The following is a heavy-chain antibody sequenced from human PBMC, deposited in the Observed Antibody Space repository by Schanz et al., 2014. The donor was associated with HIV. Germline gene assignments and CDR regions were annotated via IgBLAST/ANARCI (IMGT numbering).Heavy chain of an antibody. CDR3: AREAVRFFDY. CDR2: ISYDGSNK. J-gene: IGHJ4*02. Sequence: QVQLVESGGGVVQPGRSLRLSCSASGFTFSSTGMHWVRQAPGKGLEWVAIISYDGSNKDYADSVKGRFTISRDNARNSLYLQMNSLRAEDTAVYYCAREAVRFFDYWGQGTLVTVSS. CDR1: GFTFSSTG. D-gene: IGHD6-6*01. V-gene: IGHV3-30*03.